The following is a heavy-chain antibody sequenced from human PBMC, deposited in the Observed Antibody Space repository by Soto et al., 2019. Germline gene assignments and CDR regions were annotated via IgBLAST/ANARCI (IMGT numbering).Heavy chain of an antibody. CDR2: IIPIFGTA. D-gene: IGHD5-12*01. Sequence: QVQLVQSGAEVKKPGSSVTVSCKASGGTFSSYTISWVRQAPGQGLERMGGIIPIFGTANYAQKFQGRVTITADESTRTAYMELRSLRSEDTAVYYCARGNHRWLQLWYFDLWGRGTLVTVSS. J-gene: IGHJ2*01. CDR3: ARGNHRWLQLWYFDL. CDR1: GGTFSSYT. V-gene: IGHV1-69*12.